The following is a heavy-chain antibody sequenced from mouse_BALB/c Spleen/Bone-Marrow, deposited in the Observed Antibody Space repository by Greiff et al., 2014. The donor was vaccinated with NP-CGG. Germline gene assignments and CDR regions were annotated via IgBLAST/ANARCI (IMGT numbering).Heavy chain of an antibody. CDR2: INPYNGES. D-gene: IGHD1-1*01. Sequence: EVKVVESGPDLVKPGASVKISCKASGYSFSGYFMNWVKQSHGKSLEWIGRINPYNGESFYNRKFKDKATLTVDKSSTTAHMDLLSLTSEDSAVYYCGRGGTVVTKGSTYWYFDLWGAGTTVTVSS. CDR3: GRGGTVVTKGSTYWYFDL. CDR1: GYSFSGYF. J-gene: IGHJ1*01. V-gene: IGHV1-37*01.